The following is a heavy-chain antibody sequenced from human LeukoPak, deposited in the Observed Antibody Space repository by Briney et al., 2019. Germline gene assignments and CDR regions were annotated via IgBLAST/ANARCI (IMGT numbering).Heavy chain of an antibody. CDR1: VLTQHEWSG. V-gene: IGHV2-5*02. CDR2: IYWDDDK. J-gene: IGHJ3*02. CDR3: VHKGGGFDI. D-gene: IGHD2-15*01. Sequence: SGPTLVNPTENLHLLWVLTQHEWSGCGLDPSAPRKALEWLALIYWDDDKRYSLSLESRLTITKDTSRNQVVLTMTNMDPVDTGTYYCVHKGGGFDIWGQGTMVTVSS.